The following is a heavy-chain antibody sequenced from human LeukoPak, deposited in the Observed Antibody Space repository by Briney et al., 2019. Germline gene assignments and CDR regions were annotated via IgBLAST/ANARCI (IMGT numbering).Heavy chain of an antibody. CDR3: ARGKRAGYCSSTSCPNYYYYMDV. CDR1: GYTFTSYD. J-gene: IGHJ6*03. Sequence: ASVKVSCKASGYTFTSYDINWVRQATGQGLEWMGWMNPTSGNTGYAQKFQGRVTMTRNTSISTAYMELSSLRSEDTAVYYCARGKRAGYCSSTSCPNYYYYMDVWGKGTTVTVSS. D-gene: IGHD2-2*01. V-gene: IGHV1-8*01. CDR2: MNPTSGNT.